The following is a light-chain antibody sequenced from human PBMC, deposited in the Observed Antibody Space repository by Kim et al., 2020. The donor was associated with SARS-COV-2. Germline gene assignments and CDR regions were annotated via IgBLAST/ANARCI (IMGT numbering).Light chain of an antibody. CDR2: AAV. Sequence: SASGGDKVTVTCRTSQNISNYLNLYHQKPGEAPKLLIYAAVTLQGGVSSRFSASGSETDFTLMITSLQPEDLATYYCQQSYRIPYAFAQGTKLEI. J-gene: IGKJ2*01. V-gene: IGKV1-39*01. CDR1: QNISNY. CDR3: QQSYRIPYA.